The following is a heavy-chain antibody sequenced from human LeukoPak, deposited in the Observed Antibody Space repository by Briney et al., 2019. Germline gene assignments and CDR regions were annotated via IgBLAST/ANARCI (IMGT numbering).Heavy chain of an antibody. CDR2: IRRSGENT. CDR1: GFTFSSYD. D-gene: IGHD5-24*01. V-gene: IGHV3-23*01. CDR3: ASSITAFDY. Sequence: PGGSLRLSCAASGFTFSSYDMSWVRQAPGRGLEWVSSIRRSGENTYYGDAVKGRFTISRDNSKNTLYLQMNSLRAEDTAVYYCASSITAFDYWGQGTLVTVSS. J-gene: IGHJ4*02.